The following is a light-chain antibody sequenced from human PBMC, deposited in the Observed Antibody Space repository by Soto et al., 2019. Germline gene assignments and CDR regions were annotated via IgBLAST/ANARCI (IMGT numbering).Light chain of an antibody. Sequence: QSVLTQPASVSGSPGQSITISCTGTSSDVGGYNYVSWFQHHPGKAPKLIIYDVTNRPSGVSNPFSGSKSGNTASLTISGLPPEDEPDYYCSSYTTSNTRQIVFGTGTKVTVL. J-gene: IGLJ1*01. CDR1: SSDVGGYNY. CDR2: DVT. CDR3: SSYTTSNTRQIV. V-gene: IGLV2-14*03.